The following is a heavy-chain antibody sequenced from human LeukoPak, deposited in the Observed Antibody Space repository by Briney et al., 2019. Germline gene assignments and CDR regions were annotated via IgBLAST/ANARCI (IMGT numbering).Heavy chain of an antibody. J-gene: IGHJ4*02. V-gene: IGHV4-39*07. D-gene: IGHD4-17*01. CDR1: GGSISSGSYY. CDR2: IYYSGST. CDR3: ARYRFGDSPRYFLDY. Sequence: SETLSLTCTVSGGSISSGSYYWGWIRQPPGKGLEWIGSIYYSGSTYYNPSLKSRVTISVDTSKNQFSLKVSSVTAADTAVYYCARYRFGDSPRYFLDYWGQGTLVFVSS.